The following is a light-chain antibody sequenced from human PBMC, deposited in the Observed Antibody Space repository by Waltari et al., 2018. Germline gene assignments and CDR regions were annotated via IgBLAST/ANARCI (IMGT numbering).Light chain of an antibody. CDR3: SSYTNTNSWL. CDR1: SCDVGGYHY. J-gene: IGLJ3*02. Sequence: QSALTQPASVSGSPGQAITISCTGTSCDVGGYHYVSWYQQHPGKAPKLMIYDVSKRPSGVSNRFSGSRSGNTASLTISGLQAEDESDYYCSSYTNTNSWLFGGGTKLTVL. CDR2: DVS. V-gene: IGLV2-14*01.